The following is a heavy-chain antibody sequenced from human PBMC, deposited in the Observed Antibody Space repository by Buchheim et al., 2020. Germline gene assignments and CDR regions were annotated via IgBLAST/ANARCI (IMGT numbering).Heavy chain of an antibody. V-gene: IGHV3-33*01. CDR3: ARDVGMVRGVIMHYYYYGMDV. D-gene: IGHD3-10*01. Sequence: QVQLVESGGGVVQPGRSLRLSCAASGFTFSSYGMHWVRQAPGKGLEWVAVIWYDGSNKYYADSVKGRFHISRDNSKNTLYPQMNSLRADDTAVYYCARDVGMVRGVIMHYYYYGMDVWGQGTT. CDR2: IWYDGSNK. CDR1: GFTFSSYG. J-gene: IGHJ6*02.